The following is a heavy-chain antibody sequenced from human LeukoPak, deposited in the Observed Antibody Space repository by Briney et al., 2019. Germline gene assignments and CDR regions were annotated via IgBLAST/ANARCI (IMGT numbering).Heavy chain of an antibody. CDR1: GFTFSSYS. CDR2: ISSSSTI. J-gene: IGHJ3*02. V-gene: IGHV3-48*01. D-gene: IGHD2-15*01. CDR3: ARDGGYCSGGSCWDAFDI. Sequence: GGSLRLSCAASGFTFSSYSMNWVRQAPGKGLEWVSYISSSSTIYYADSVKGRFTISRDNAKNSLYLQMNSLRAEDTAVYYCARDGGYCSGGSCWDAFDIWGQGTMVTVSS.